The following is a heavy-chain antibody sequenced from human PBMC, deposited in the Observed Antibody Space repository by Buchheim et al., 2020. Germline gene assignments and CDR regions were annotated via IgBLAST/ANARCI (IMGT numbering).Heavy chain of an antibody. CDR1: GASITSSIL. CDR3: ARKWDSGGWYVLDY. V-gene: IGHV4-4*02. Sequence: QVQLQESGPGLVKPSGTLSLTCAVSGASITSSILWSWVRQPPGKGLEWIGEIFHTGRTNYNPSIKSRVTISVDKSKKQLSTNLSSVTAADTAVYYCARKWDSGGWYVLDYWGQGTL. J-gene: IGHJ4*02. CDR2: IFHTGRT. D-gene: IGHD6-19*01.